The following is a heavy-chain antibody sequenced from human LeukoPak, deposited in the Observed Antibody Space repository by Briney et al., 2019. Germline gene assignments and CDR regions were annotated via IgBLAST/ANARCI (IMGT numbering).Heavy chain of an antibody. CDR2: IYYSGNT. CDR3: ARHGNIVVMVAATAFDY. J-gene: IGHJ4*02. Sequence: ASETLSLTCTVSGGSISSSGFFWGWIRQPPGKALEWIGSIYYSGNTYYNPSLKSRVTISVDTSKHQFSLKVNSVTAADTAVYYCARHGNIVVMVAATAFDYWGQGTLVTVSS. CDR1: GGSISSSGFF. D-gene: IGHD2-15*01. V-gene: IGHV4-39*01.